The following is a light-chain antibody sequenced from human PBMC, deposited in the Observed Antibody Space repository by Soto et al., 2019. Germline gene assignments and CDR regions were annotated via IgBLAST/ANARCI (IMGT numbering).Light chain of an antibody. Sequence: EIVLTQSPGTLSLSPGERATLSCRASQTVSRNNLVWYQQRPGQPTRLLIYGASSRATGIPDRFSGSGSGTDFSLTISRLEPEDFAVYYCQQHGDAPLTFGQGTRLEIK. J-gene: IGKJ5*01. CDR1: QTVSRNN. CDR3: QQHGDAPLT. V-gene: IGKV3-20*01. CDR2: GAS.